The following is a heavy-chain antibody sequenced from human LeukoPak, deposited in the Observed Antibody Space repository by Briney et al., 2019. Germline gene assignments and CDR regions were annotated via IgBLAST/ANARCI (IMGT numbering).Heavy chain of an antibody. J-gene: IGHJ3*02. D-gene: IGHD3-22*01. V-gene: IGHV4-34*01. CDR2: INHSGST. CDR3: ARDLYSYYDSSGYYSCAFDI. CDR1: GGSFSGYY. Sequence: PSETLSLTCAVYGGSFSGYYWSWIRQPPGKGLEWIGEINHSGSTNYNPSLKSRVTISVDTSKNQFSLKLSSVTAADTAVYYCARDLYSYYDSSGYYSCAFDIWGQGTMVTVSS.